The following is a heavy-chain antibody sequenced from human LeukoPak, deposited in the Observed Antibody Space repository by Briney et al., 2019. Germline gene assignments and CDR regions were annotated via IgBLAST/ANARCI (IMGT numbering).Heavy chain of an antibody. D-gene: IGHD6-19*01. CDR1: GGSISSYY. CDR2: IYYSGST. CDR3: ARGRSSGWSPFDY. V-gene: IGHV4-59*01. J-gene: IGHJ4*02. Sequence: PSETLSLTCTVSGGSISSYYWSWIRQPPGKGLEWIGYIYYSGSTNYNPSLKSRVTISVDTPKNQFSLKLSSVTAADTAVYYCARGRSSGWSPFDYWGQGTLVTVSS.